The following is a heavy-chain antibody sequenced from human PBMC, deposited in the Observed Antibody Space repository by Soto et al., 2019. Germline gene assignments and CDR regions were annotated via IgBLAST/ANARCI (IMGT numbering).Heavy chain of an antibody. Sequence: SVKVSCKASGFTFTSSAVQWVRQARGQRLEWIGWIVVGSGNSNYAQKFQERVTITRDMSTSTAYMELSSLRSEDTAVYYCAAGIVGATTWVLDVWGQGTLVTVSS. J-gene: IGHJ4*02. V-gene: IGHV1-58*01. CDR1: GFTFTSSA. D-gene: IGHD1-26*01. CDR2: IVVGSGNS. CDR3: AAGIVGATTWVLDV.